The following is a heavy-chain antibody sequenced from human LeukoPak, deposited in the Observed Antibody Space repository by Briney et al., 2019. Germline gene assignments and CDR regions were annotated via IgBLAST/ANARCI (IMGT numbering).Heavy chain of an antibody. J-gene: IGHJ4*02. Sequence: GGSLRLSCAASGFTFSSYAMSWVRQAPGKGLEWVSAISGSGGSTYYAGSVKGRFTISRDNSKNTLYLQMNSLRAEDTAVYYCAKDIDPPYSSGYSYWGQGTLVTVSS. CDR3: AKDIDPPYSSGYSY. D-gene: IGHD3-22*01. V-gene: IGHV3-23*01. CDR2: ISGSGGST. CDR1: GFTFSSYA.